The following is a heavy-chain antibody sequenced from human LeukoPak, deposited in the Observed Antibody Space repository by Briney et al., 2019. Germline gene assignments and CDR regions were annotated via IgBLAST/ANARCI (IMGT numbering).Heavy chain of an antibody. V-gene: IGHV3-43*01. Sequence: GGSLRLSCAASGFTFSSYAMSWVRQAPGKGLEWVSLISWDGGSTYYADSVKGRFTISRDNSKNSLYLQMNSLRTEGTALYYCAKGEGPADDLTDWGQGTLVTVSS. J-gene: IGHJ4*02. CDR2: ISWDGGST. CDR1: GFTFSSYA. D-gene: IGHD5-24*01. CDR3: AKGEGPADDLTD.